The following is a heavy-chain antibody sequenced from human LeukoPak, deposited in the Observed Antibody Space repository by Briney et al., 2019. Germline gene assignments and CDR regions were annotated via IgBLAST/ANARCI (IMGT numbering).Heavy chain of an antibody. CDR3: AKEPSGYDFGDY. V-gene: IGHV3-53*01. D-gene: IGHD5-12*01. CDR2: IYSGGGT. Sequence: GGSLRLSCAASGFTVSSNYMSWVRQAPGKGLEWVSVIYSGGGTNYADSVKGRFTISRDNSKNTLYLQMNSLRAEDTAVYYCAKEPSGYDFGDYWGQGTLVTVSS. CDR1: GFTVSSNY. J-gene: IGHJ4*02.